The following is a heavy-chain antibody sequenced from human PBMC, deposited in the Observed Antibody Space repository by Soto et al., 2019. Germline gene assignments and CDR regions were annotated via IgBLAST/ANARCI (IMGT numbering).Heavy chain of an antibody. CDR3: ARDLGYYYDSSGYGY. D-gene: IGHD3-22*01. CDR2: IIPIFGTA. J-gene: IGHJ4*02. V-gene: IGHV1-69*06. CDR1: GGTFSSYA. Sequence: SVKVSCKASGGTFSSYAISWVRQAPGQGLEWMGGIIPIFGTANYEQKFQGRVTITADKSTSTAYMELSSLRSEDTDVYYCARDLGYYYDSSGYGYWGQGTLVTVSS.